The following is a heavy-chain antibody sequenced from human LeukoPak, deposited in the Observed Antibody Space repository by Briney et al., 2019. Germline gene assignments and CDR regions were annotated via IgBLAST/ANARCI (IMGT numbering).Heavy chain of an antibody. CDR1: GFSFSDYY. Sequence: GSLRLSCAASGFSFSDYYMGWIRQAPGKGLEWVSYISNGASTIYYVDSVKGRFTISRDNAKNSLYLQMNSLRAEDTGVYYCATAYCGGDCSPDYYYGMDVWGQGTTVTVSS. V-gene: IGHV3-11*01. J-gene: IGHJ6*02. CDR3: ATAYCGGDCSPDYYYGMDV. D-gene: IGHD2-21*02. CDR2: ISNGASTI.